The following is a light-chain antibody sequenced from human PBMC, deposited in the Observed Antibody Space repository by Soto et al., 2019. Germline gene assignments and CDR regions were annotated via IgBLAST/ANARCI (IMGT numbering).Light chain of an antibody. V-gene: IGLV1-51*02. CDR3: ETWDTSLSAGRV. Sequence: QSVLTQPPSVSAAPGQTVTISCSGSSSNIGNNYGSWYQHLPGAAPKLLIYETNRRPAGIPDRIPGSKSGTSATLGITGLQTADEADYYCETWDTSLSAGRVFGPGTKLTVL. CDR2: ETN. J-gene: IGLJ1*01. CDR1: SSNIGNNY.